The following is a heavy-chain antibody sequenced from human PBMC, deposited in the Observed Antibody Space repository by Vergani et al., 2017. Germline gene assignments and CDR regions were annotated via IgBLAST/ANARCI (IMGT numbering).Heavy chain of an antibody. Sequence: QVQLVESGGGVVQPGRSLRLSCAASGFTFSSYGMHWVRQAPGKGLEWVAVIWYDGSNKYYADSVKGRFTISRDNSKNTLYLQMNSLRAEDTAVYYCAKDDSSGWYRRAFDIWGQGTMVTVSS. CDR1: GFTFSSYG. V-gene: IGHV3-33*06. CDR3: AKDDSSGWYRRAFDI. D-gene: IGHD6-19*01. CDR2: IWYDGSNK. J-gene: IGHJ3*02.